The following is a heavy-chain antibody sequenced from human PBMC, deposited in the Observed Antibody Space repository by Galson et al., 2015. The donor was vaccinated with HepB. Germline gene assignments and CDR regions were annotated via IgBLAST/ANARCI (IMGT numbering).Heavy chain of an antibody. V-gene: IGHV3-33*01. J-gene: IGHJ4*02. Sequence: SLRLSCAASGFVFSRHGMHWARQAPGKGREWVAVVWYDGTKQYYSESVEGRFTISRGNSKNMVYLQMNSLRVEDTAVYYCWMIGTDFDYWGQGTLVTVSS. CDR3: WMIGTDFDY. D-gene: IGHD2-21*01. CDR2: VWYDGTKQ. CDR1: GFVFSRHG.